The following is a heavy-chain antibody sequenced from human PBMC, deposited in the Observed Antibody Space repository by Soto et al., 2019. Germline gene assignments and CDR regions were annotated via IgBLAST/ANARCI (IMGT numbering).Heavy chain of an antibody. CDR2: IIPMFDTT. V-gene: IGHV1-69*01. D-gene: IGHD3-16*01. CDR3: ARGETDFMNWFDP. CDR1: GGTFSSDA. Sequence: QVQLVQSGAEVKKPGSSVKVSCKASGGTFSSDAVSWVRQAPGQGLEWMGGIIPMFDTTKYAQKFQGRLTLTEDESTSTAYMKLSSLRSEDTAVYFCARGETDFMNWFDPWGQGTRVTVSS. J-gene: IGHJ5*02.